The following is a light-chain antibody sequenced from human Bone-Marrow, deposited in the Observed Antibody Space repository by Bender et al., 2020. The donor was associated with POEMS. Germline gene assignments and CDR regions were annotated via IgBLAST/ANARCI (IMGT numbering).Light chain of an antibody. J-gene: IGLJ3*02. CDR2: DDT. CDR3: QVWDGSSDHLV. Sequence: SYVLTQPPSVSVAPGKTATITCGGNNIRGYSVHWYQQRPGQAPVLVVYDDTDRPSWIPERFSGSNSGNTATLTISRVEAEDEADYYCQVWDGSSDHLVFGGGTKLTVL. V-gene: IGLV3-21*03. CDR1: NIRGYS.